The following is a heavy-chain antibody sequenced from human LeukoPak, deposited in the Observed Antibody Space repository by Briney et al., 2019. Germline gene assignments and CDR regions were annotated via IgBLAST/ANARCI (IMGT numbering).Heavy chain of an antibody. V-gene: IGHV1-46*01. CDR1: GYTFTSYY. CDR3: ARDRSPNSGYENYYYYGMDV. CDR2: INPSGGST. J-gene: IGHJ6*02. D-gene: IGHD5-12*01. Sequence: GASVKVSRKASGYTFTSYYMHWVRQAPGQGLEWMGIINPSGGSTSYAQKFQGRVTMTRDTSTSTAYMELSSLRSEDTAVYYCARDRSPNSGYENYYYYGMDVWGQGTTVTVSS.